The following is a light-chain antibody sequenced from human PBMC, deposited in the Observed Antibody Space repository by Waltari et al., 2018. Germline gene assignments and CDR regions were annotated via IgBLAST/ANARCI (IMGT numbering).Light chain of an antibody. CDR3: SSYTSSSTV. CDR1: SSDVCGYNY. V-gene: IGLV2-14*01. Sequence: QSALTQPASVSGSPGQSITISCTGTSSDVCGYNYLSWYQQHPGKAPKLMIYEVSNRPSGVSNRFSGSKSGNTASLTISGLQAEDEADYYCSSYTSSSTVFGGGTKLTVL. CDR2: EVS. J-gene: IGLJ2*01.